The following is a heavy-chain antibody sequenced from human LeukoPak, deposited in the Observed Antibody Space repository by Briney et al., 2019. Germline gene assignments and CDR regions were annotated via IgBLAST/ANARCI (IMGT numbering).Heavy chain of an antibody. J-gene: IGHJ4*02. Sequence: GGSLRLSCAASGFTFSTYWMNRFRQTPGKGLEWVAKIKADGGEKDHVASVKGRFTISRDNAKNSLYLQMNSLRVEDTAVYYCARGGAARSDFWGQGTLVTVSS. CDR1: GFTFSTYW. D-gene: IGHD6-6*01. CDR3: ARGGAARSDF. CDR2: IKADGGEK. V-gene: IGHV3-7*01.